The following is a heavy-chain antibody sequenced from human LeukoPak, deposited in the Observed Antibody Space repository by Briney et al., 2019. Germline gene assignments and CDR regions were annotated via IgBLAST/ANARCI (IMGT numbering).Heavy chain of an antibody. J-gene: IGHJ4*02. D-gene: IGHD3-16*01. CDR2: IRNGGGTT. CDR1: GFTFSSYT. V-gene: IGHV3-23*01. CDR3: TKDSAFGGEDS. Sequence: PGGSLRLSCTASGFTFSSYTMNWVRQAPGKGLEWVSAIRNGGGTTSYADPVKGRFTISRDNSKNTLFLQMNSLRAEDTAVYYCTKDSAFGGEDSWGQGTLVTVSS.